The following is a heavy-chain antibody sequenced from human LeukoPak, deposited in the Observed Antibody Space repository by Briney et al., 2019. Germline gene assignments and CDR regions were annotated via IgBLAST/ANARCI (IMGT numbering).Heavy chain of an antibody. CDR2: INPNSGGT. D-gene: IGHD3-3*01. Sequence: GASVKVSCKASGYTFTGYYMHWVRQAPGQGLEWMGWINPNSGGTNYAQKFQGRVTMTRDTSISTAYMELSRLRSDDTAVYYCARDRDYDFWSGYYTRTEYFQHWGQGTLVTVSS. J-gene: IGHJ1*01. CDR1: GYTFTGYY. V-gene: IGHV1-2*02. CDR3: ARDRDYDFWSGYYTRTEYFQH.